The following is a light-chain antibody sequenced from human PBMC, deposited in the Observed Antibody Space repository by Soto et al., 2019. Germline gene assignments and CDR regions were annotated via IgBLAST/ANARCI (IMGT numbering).Light chain of an antibody. Sequence: DIVLTQSPCTLSVSPGERATLSCRASQSVYSSYIAWYQQKPGQAPRLLIYNASTRPTGIPDRFTGGGSGTEFTLTISRLEPEDFAVYYCQQYDSSPDTFGPGTKVEIK. CDR2: NAS. CDR3: QQYDSSPDT. J-gene: IGKJ1*01. V-gene: IGKV3-20*01. CDR1: QSVYSSY.